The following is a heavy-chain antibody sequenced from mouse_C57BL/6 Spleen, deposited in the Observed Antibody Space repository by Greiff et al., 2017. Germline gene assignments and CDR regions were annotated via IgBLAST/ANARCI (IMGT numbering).Heavy chain of an antibody. Sequence: VHVKQSGPELVKPGASVKISCKASGYSFTGYYMNWVKQSPEKSLEWIGEINPSTGGTTYNQKFKAKATLTVDKSSSTAYMQLKSLTSEDSAVYYCASYFYGSSYDYAMDYWGQGTSVTVSS. CDR1: GYSFTGYY. CDR3: ASYFYGSSYDYAMDY. V-gene: IGHV1-42*01. CDR2: INPSTGGT. J-gene: IGHJ4*01. D-gene: IGHD1-1*01.